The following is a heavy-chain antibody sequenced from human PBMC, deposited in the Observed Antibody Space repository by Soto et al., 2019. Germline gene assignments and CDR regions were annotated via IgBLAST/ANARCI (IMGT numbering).Heavy chain of an antibody. Sequence: PVGSLRLSCTASGFTFSSYAMSWVRQAPGKGLEWVSSISGSVETTYYADSVKGRSTISRDNSKNTLYLQMNSLRAKDMAVYYCARGNGFDSWGQGTLVTVSS. V-gene: IGHV3-23*01. CDR1: GFTFSSYA. CDR2: ISGSVETT. J-gene: IGHJ5*01. CDR3: ARGNGFDS.